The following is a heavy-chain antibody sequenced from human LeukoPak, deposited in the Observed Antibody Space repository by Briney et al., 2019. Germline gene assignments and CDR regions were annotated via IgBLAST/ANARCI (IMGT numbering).Heavy chain of an antibody. V-gene: IGHV4-39*07. Sequence: SETLSLTCTVSGGSISTSNYYWGWIRQPPGKGLEWIGNIFYSGSTYYSPSLKSRVTISVDTSKNQFSLKLSSVTAADTAVYYCARGARVYNWNFDYWGQGTLVTVSS. CDR3: ARGARVYNWNFDY. CDR2: IFYSGST. CDR1: GGSISTSNYY. J-gene: IGHJ4*02. D-gene: IGHD1-20*01.